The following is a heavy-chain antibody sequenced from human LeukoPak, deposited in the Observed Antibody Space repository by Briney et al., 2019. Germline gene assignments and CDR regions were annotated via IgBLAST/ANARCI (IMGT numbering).Heavy chain of an antibody. J-gene: IGHJ6*02. CDR2: IYYSGST. CDR3: ARDRLPYSRDNYYYYGMDV. Sequence: SETLSLTCTVSGGSISSGGYYWSWLRQHPGKGLEWIGYIYYSGSTYYKPYLKSRVTISVDTSKNQLSLKLSSVTAADTAVYYCARDRLPYSRDNYYYYGMDVWGQGTTVTVAS. V-gene: IGHV4-31*03. CDR1: GGSISSGGYY. D-gene: IGHD6-13*01.